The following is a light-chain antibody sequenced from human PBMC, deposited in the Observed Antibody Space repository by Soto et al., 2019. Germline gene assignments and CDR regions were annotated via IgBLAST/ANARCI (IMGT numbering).Light chain of an antibody. V-gene: IGKV3-15*01. CDR1: QSVRSS. J-gene: IGKJ5*01. Sequence: EIMMTQSPSTLSVSLGERVTLSCRASQSVRSSLAWYQQKPGQAPRLLIYDASTRAPGIPARFSGSGSGTELTLTISSLQSDDFAVYHCQQYNNWPPTFGHGTRLEI. CDR3: QQYNNWPPT. CDR2: DAS.